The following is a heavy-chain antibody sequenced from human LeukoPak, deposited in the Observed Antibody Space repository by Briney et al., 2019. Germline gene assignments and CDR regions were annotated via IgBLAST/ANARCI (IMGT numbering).Heavy chain of an antibody. CDR3: ARAGTGDRSAVFDY. D-gene: IGHD7-27*01. Sequence: LETLSLTCAVYGGPFSGYYWNWIRQPPGKGLEWIGEINHNGYTNYNPSLESRVTISVDTSKNQFSLKVYSLTAADTAVYFCARAGTGDRSAVFDYWGQEILVTVSS. J-gene: IGHJ4*02. V-gene: IGHV4-34*01. CDR1: GGPFSGYY. CDR2: INHNGYT.